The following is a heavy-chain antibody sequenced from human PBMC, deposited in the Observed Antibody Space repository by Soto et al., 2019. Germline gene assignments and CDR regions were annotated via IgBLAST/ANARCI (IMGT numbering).Heavy chain of an antibody. CDR2: INHRGNT. CDR1: GGSFSATY. Sequence: KPSETLSLTCAVNGGSFSATYWTWIRQPPGKGLEWIGEINHRGNTNYSPSLKNRVTISVDASNNHFSLKLTSVTAADTAIYFCASARFDYWGRGILVTVSS. J-gene: IGHJ4*02. CDR3: ASARFDY. V-gene: IGHV4-34*01.